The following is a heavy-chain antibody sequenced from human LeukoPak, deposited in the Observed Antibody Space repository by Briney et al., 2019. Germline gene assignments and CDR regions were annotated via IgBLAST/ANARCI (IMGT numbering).Heavy chain of an antibody. J-gene: IGHJ4*02. CDR2: INHSGST. D-gene: IGHD3-10*01. Sequence: SETLSLTCAFYGVSFSAYYWTWIRQPPGKGLEWIGEINHSGSTYYNSSLKSRVTISVDTSKNQFSLELSSVTAADTAVYYCATGGDAKRVGYWGQGTMVSVSS. V-gene: IGHV4-34*01. CDR3: ATGGDAKRVGY. CDR1: GVSFSAYY.